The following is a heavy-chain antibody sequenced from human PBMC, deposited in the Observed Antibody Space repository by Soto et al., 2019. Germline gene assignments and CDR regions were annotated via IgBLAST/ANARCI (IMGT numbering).Heavy chain of an antibody. V-gene: IGHV1-2*02. J-gene: IGHJ6*02. D-gene: IGHD1-26*01. Sequence: ASVNVSCKASGYTFTGYYVHWVLQAPGQGLEWMGWINPNSGDTYLAQRFQGRVTMNRDTSIGTAYMELRGLTSDDTAEYYCAKGGAIVAAGTRVYIYNAMDVWGQGTTVTVSS. CDR3: AKGGAIVAAGTRVYIYNAMDV. CDR2: INPNSGDT. CDR1: GYTFTGYY.